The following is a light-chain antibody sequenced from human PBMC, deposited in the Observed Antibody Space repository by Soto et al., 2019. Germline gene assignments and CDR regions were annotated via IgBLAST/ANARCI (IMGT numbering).Light chain of an antibody. J-gene: IGLJ3*02. V-gene: IGLV2-23*03. CDR3: CSYAGSSTFVV. Sequence: QSALTQPASVSGSPGQSITISCTGTGSDVGRYNLVSWYQQHPGKAPKLMIYEGSKRPSGVSNRFSGSKSGNTASLTISGLQAEDEADYYCCSYAGSSTFVVFGGGTKVTVL. CDR2: EGS. CDR1: GSDVGRYNL.